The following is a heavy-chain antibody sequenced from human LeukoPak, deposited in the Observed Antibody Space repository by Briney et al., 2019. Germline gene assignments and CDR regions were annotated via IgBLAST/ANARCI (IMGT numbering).Heavy chain of an antibody. J-gene: IGHJ4*02. Sequence: ASVKVSCKASGYTFTSNYIHWVRQAPGQGLEWMGMIYPRDGSTSYAQKFQGRVTVTRDTSTSTVHMELSGLRSEDTAVYYCARDQEGFDYLGQGTLVTVSS. CDR1: GYTFTSNY. CDR2: IYPRDGST. V-gene: IGHV1-46*01. CDR3: ARDQEGFDY.